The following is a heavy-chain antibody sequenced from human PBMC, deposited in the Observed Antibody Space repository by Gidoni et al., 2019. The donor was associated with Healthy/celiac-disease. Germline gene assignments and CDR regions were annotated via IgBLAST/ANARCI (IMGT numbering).Heavy chain of an antibody. J-gene: IGHJ3*02. D-gene: IGHD6-13*01. V-gene: IGHV3-21*01. Sequence: EVQLVESGGGLVKPGGSLRRSCAASGFTFSSYSMNWVRQAPGKGLVWVSAISSSSSYIYYADSVKGRFTISRDNAKNSLYLQMNSLRAEDTAVYYCARKSIAAAGWGAFDIWGQGTMVTVSS. CDR2: ISSSSSYI. CDR1: GFTFSSYS. CDR3: ARKSIAAAGWGAFDI.